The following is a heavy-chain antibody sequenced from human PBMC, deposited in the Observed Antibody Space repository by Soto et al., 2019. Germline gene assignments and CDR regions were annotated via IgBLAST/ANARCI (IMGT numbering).Heavy chain of an antibody. J-gene: IGHJ4*02. CDR1: GYTFTSYG. V-gene: IGHV1-18*01. CDR3: ARTDSSGWYSSYYFDY. D-gene: IGHD6-19*01. CDR2: ISAYNGNT. Sequence: GASVKVSCKASGYTFTSYGISWVRQAPGQGLEWMGWISAYNGNTNYAQKLQGRVTMTTDTSTSTAYMELRSLRSDDTAVYYCARTDSSGWYSSYYFDYWGQGTLVTVSS.